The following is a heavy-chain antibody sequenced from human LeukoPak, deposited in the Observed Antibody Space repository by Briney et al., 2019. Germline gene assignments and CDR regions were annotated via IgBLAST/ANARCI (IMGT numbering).Heavy chain of an antibody. D-gene: IGHD3-16*01. CDR1: GGSISSSSYY. J-gene: IGHJ6*03. CDR3: ARGVGRGRQSISYNYYRDV. V-gene: IGHV4-39*01. CDR2: VYNGSP. Sequence: SETLSLTCTVSGGSISSSSYYWGWIRQTSGKALEWIGCVYNGSPYYNPPLKSRITISVDTSKNQFSLKLSSVTAADTAVYYCARGVGRGRQSISYNYYRDVWGKGTTVTIS.